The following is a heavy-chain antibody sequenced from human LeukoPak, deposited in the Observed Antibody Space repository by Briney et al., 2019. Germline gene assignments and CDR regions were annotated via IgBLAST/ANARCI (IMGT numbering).Heavy chain of an antibody. V-gene: IGHV5-51*01. CDR1: GYSFTSYW. CDR3: ARQNYDILTGNSAFDI. J-gene: IGHJ3*02. D-gene: IGHD3-9*01. CDR2: IYPGDSDT. Sequence: GESLKISCKGSGYSFTSYWIGWVRQMPGKGLEWMGIIYPGDSDTRYSPSFQGQVTISADKSISTAYLQWSSLKASDTAMYYCARQNYDILTGNSAFDIWGQGTMVTVSS.